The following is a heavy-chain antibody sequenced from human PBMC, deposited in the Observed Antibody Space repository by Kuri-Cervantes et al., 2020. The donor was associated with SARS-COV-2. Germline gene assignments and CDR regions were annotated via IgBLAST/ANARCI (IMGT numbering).Heavy chain of an antibody. CDR2: IKSKTDGGTT. V-gene: IGHV3-15*01. J-gene: IGHJ4*02. CDR1: GFTFSNAW. D-gene: IGHD4-17*01. Sequence: ESLKISFAASGFTFSNAWMSWVSQAPGKGLEWVGRIKSKTDGGTTDYPAPVKGRFTISRDDSKNTLYLQMNSLKTEDTAVYYRTTENGDYGPYFDYWGQGTLVTVSS. CDR3: TTENGDYGPYFDY.